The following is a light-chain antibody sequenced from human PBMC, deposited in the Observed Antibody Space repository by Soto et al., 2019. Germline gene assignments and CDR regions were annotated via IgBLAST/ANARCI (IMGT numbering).Light chain of an antibody. CDR3: QSYDSTLSAYV. J-gene: IGLJ1*01. CDR1: SSNIGAGYP. V-gene: IGLV1-40*01. CDR2: GNS. Sequence: QSVLTQPPSVCGAPGQRVTIYCTGTSSNIGAGYPVHWYQQLPGSAPKLLIFGNSNRPSGVPDRFSGSRSGLAITGLQAEDEADYYCQSYDSTLSAYVFGAGTKLTVL.